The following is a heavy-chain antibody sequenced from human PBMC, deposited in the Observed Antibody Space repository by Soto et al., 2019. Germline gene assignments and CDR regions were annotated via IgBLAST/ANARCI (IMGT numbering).Heavy chain of an antibody. CDR1: GFTFSSYS. J-gene: IGHJ4*02. Sequence: EVQLVESGGGLVQPGGSLRLSCAASGFTFSSYSMNWVRQAPGKGLEWVSYISSSSSTIYYAASVKGRFTISRDNAKNSLYLQMNSLRDEDTAVYYCARGSQRSFCSGGSCHFYWGQGTLVTVSS. CDR3: ARGSQRSFCSGGSCHFY. V-gene: IGHV3-48*02. D-gene: IGHD2-15*01. CDR2: ISSSSSTI.